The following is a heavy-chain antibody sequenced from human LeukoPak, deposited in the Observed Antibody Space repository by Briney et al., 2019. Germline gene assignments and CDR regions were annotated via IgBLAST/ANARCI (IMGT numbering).Heavy chain of an antibody. CDR2: ISSSGSTI. D-gene: IGHD3-10*01. V-gene: IGHV3-11*04. CDR1: GFTVRNNY. Sequence: GGSLRLSCAASGFTVRNNYMSWVRQAPGKGLEWVSYISSSGSTIYYADSVKGRFTISRDNAKNSLYLQMNSLRAEDTAVYYCARALRGFGELLYPIDYWGQGTLVTVSS. J-gene: IGHJ4*02. CDR3: ARALRGFGELLYPIDY.